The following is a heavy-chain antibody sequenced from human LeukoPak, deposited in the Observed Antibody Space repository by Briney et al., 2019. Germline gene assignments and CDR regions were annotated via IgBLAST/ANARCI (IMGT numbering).Heavy chain of an antibody. D-gene: IGHD3-10*01. Sequence: PGGSLRLSCAASGLTFSGSAMHWVRQASGKGLEWVGRIRSKANSYATAYAASVKGRFTISRDDSKNTAYLQMNRLKTEDTAVYYCTSGVNYYGSGSYYPFDYWGQGTLVTVSS. CDR1: GLTFSGSA. CDR2: IRSKANSYAT. J-gene: IGHJ4*02. V-gene: IGHV3-73*01. CDR3: TSGVNYYGSGSYYPFDY.